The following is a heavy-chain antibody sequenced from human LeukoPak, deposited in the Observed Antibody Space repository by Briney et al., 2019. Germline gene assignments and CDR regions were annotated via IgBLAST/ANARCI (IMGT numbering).Heavy chain of an antibody. J-gene: IGHJ4*02. CDR3: ARAPYDYVWGSYRYTETYFDY. CDR1: SGSISSYY. Sequence: PSETLSLTCTVSSGSISSYYWNWIRQPPGKGLEWIGYIYYSGSTNYNPSLKSPVTISVDTSKNQFSLKLSSVTAADTAVYYCARAPYDYVWGSYRYTETYFDYWGQGTLVTVSS. V-gene: IGHV4-59*01. CDR2: IYYSGST. D-gene: IGHD3-16*02.